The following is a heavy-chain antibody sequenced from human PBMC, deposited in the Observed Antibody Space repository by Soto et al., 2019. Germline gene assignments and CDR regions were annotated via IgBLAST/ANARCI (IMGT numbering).Heavy chain of an antibody. CDR1: GFTFDGYA. D-gene: IGHD1-1*01. J-gene: IGHJ4*02. V-gene: IGHV3-9*01. CDR3: AKDAENWIYFDY. CDR2: ISWNSGRI. Sequence: GASLRLSCAASGFTFDGYAMHWVRQAPGKGLEWVSGISWNSGRIRYADSLKGRFTISRDNAKTSLSLQMNSLRAEDTALYYYAKDAENWIYFDYWVQGSLVTVSS.